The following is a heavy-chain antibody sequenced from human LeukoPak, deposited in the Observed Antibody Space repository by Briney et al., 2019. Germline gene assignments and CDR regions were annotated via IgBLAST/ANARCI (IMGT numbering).Heavy chain of an antibody. J-gene: IGHJ4*02. CDR3: EGGEFDY. CDR2: ISSSSSTV. V-gene: IGHV3-48*04. Sequence: GGSLRLSCAASGFIFSTSTMNWVRQAPGKGLEWVSYISSSSSTVFHADSVKGRFTISRDNAKNSLYLQMNSLRAEDTAVYYCEGGEFDYWGQGTLVTVSS. CDR1: GFIFSTST. D-gene: IGHD3-16*01.